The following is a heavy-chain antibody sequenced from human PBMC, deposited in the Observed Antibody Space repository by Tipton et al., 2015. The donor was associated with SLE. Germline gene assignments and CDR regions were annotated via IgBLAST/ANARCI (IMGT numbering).Heavy chain of an antibody. CDR1: GYSISSGYY. Sequence: TLSLTCTVSGYSISSGYYWGWIRQPPGKGLEWIGEINHSGSTNYNPSLKSRVTISVDTSKNQFSLKLSSVTAADTAVYYCARFSYSSTYGMDVWGQGTTVTVSS. J-gene: IGHJ6*02. V-gene: IGHV4-38-2*02. D-gene: IGHD6-13*01. CDR3: ARFSYSSTYGMDV. CDR2: INHSGST.